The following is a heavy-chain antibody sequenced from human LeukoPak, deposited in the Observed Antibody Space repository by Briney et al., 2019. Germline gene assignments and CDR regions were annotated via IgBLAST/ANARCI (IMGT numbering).Heavy chain of an antibody. D-gene: IGHD6-13*01. J-gene: IGHJ4*02. CDR3: ARHDRSSIAAPGH. Sequence: ASVTVSCKASGYPFTTYGINWVRRAPGQGLEWMGWISTYNGDTNYAQKFQGRVTITADESTSTAYMELSSLRSEDTAVYYCARHDRSSIAAPGHWGQGTLVTVSS. CDR2: ISTYNGDT. CDR1: GYPFTTYG. V-gene: IGHV1-18*01.